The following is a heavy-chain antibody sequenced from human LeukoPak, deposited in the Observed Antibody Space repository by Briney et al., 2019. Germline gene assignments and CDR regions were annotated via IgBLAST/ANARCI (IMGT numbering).Heavy chain of an antibody. CDR3: ASILDSSGYLDY. V-gene: IGHV1-69*05. J-gene: IGHJ4*02. D-gene: IGHD3-22*01. CDR1: GGTFSSYA. CDR2: IIPIFGTA. Sequence: ASVKVSCKASGGTFSSYAISWVRQAPGQGLGWMGGIIPIFGTANYAQKFQGRVTITTDESTSTAYMELSSLRSEDTAVYYCASILDSSGYLDYWGQGTLVTVSS.